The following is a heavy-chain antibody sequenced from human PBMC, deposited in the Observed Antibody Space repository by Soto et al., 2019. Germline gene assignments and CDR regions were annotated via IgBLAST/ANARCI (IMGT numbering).Heavy chain of an antibody. CDR2: IYWDDDK. CDR1: GFSLSTNGMS. V-gene: IGHV2-5*02. J-gene: IGHJ4*02. Sequence: QITLKESGPPLVKPTQSLTLTCTFSGFSLSTNGMSVGWIRQPPGKALEWLAVIYWDDDKRYSPSLKSRLTITKDSFKNQVVLTMTNMDPVDTATYFCARYEFCSGYADYWGQGSLVTVSS. CDR3: ARYEFCSGYADY. D-gene: IGHD3-3*01.